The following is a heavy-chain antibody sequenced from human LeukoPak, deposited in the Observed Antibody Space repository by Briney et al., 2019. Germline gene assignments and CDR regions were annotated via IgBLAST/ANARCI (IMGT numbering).Heavy chain of an antibody. CDR2: ISYDGSIK. V-gene: IGHV3-30*03. Sequence: SGGSLRLSCAASAFTFSTYGMHWVRQAPGKGLEWVAVISYDGSIKYYADSVKGRFTISRDNSKNTLYLQMNSLRAEDTAVYYCARGRPASGYSPYYFDYWGQGTLVTVSS. CDR1: AFTFSTYG. CDR3: ARGRPASGYSPYYFDY. D-gene: IGHD3-22*01. J-gene: IGHJ4*02.